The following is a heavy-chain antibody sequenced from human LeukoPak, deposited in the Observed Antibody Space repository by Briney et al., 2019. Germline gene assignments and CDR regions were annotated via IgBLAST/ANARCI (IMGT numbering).Heavy chain of an antibody. Sequence: SETLSLTCTVSGGSINNPTSYWGWIRQPPGKGLEWIGSMYYSGGTYRNPSLKSRVTMSVDTSKNQFSLRLTAVTAADTAVYYCARDMGRRDAFDIWGQGTMVTVSS. J-gene: IGHJ3*02. CDR2: MYYSGGT. CDR1: GGSINNPTSY. D-gene: IGHD3-10*01. CDR3: ARDMGRRDAFDI. V-gene: IGHV4-39*07.